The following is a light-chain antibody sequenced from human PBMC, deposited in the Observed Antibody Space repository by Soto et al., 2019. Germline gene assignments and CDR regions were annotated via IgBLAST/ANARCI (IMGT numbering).Light chain of an antibody. V-gene: IGKV3-20*01. Sequence: EIVLTQSPATVSLSPGERATLSCLASQSLSSYLAWYQQKPGQAPRLLIYDASSRATGIPDRFSGSGSGTDFTLTISRLEPEDFAVYYCQRYGSSPWTFGQGTKVDIK. J-gene: IGKJ1*01. CDR3: QRYGSSPWT. CDR1: QSLSSY. CDR2: DAS.